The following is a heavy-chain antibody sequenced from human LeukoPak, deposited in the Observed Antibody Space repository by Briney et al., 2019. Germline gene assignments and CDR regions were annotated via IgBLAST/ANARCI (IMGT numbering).Heavy chain of an antibody. CDR2: IKQDGSLE. D-gene: IGHD2-21*01. CDR3: ARWTGVIDS. J-gene: IGHJ4*02. Sequence: GGSLRLSCVASGFTFENYWMHWVRQSPGKGPEWVANIKQDGSLEHYMDSVKGRFTISRDNAKNSLILQMDSLRAEDTAVYYCARWTGVIDSWGQGTLVTVSS. V-gene: IGHV3-7*01. CDR1: GFTFENYW.